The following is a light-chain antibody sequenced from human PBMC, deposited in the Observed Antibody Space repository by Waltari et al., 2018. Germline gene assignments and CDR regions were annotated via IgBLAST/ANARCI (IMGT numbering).Light chain of an antibody. CDR3: SSYTTTSSWV. J-gene: IGLJ3*02. V-gene: IGLV2-14*01. CDR1: SRDLGTYKF. Sequence: QSALTQPASVSGSPGQSITISCTGTSRDLGTYKFVSWYQQEPGRAPKLIVYDVSQRPSGVSNRFSGSKSGNTASLTISGLQAEDEADYYCSSYTTTSSWVFGGGTKLTVL. CDR2: DVS.